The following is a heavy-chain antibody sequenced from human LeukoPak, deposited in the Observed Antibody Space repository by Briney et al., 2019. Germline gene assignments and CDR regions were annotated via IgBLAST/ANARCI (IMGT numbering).Heavy chain of an antibody. V-gene: IGHV3-73*01. Sequence: GSLRLSCAASGFTFSGSAMHWVRQASGKGLEWVGRIRSRPNNYATAYAASVKGRFTISRDDSKNTAYLQINSLKTEDTAVYYCTSSYMKGDDYWGQGTLVTVSS. J-gene: IGHJ4*02. CDR2: IRSRPNNYAT. D-gene: IGHD2-21*01. CDR1: GFTFSGSA. CDR3: TSSYMKGDDY.